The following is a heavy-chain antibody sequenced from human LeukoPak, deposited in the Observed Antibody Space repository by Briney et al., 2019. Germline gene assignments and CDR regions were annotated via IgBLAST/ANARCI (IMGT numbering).Heavy chain of an antibody. CDR1: GFTFSEFW. Sequence: GGSLRLSCAASGFTFSEFWMSWVRQAPGKGLGWVANIKKDGSEKYYVDSVEGRFAISRDNAKNSLYLQMSSLRAEDTAVYYCASILWLYYYGRGGAFDIWGQGTMVTVSS. CDR2: IKKDGSEK. CDR3: ASILWLYYYGRGGAFDI. D-gene: IGHD3-10*02. V-gene: IGHV3-7*01. J-gene: IGHJ3*02.